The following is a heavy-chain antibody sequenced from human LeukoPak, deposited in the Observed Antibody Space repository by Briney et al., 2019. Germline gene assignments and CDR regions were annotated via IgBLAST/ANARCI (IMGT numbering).Heavy chain of an antibody. Sequence: PGGSLRLSYAASGFTFSSYGMHWVRQAPGKGLEWVAVIWYDGSNKYYADSVKGRFTISRDNSKNTLYLQMNSLRAEDTAVYYCARISGYDWPDAFDIWGQGTMVTVSS. CDR3: ARISGYDWPDAFDI. CDR2: IWYDGSNK. CDR1: GFTFSSYG. D-gene: IGHD5-12*01. J-gene: IGHJ3*02. V-gene: IGHV3-33*01.